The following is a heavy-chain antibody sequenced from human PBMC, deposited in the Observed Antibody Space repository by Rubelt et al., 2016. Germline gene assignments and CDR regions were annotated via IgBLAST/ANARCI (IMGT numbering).Heavy chain of an antibody. CDR2: IYSGDNT. Sequence: GGGVFQPGRSLRLSCAASGFSVGTNYMSWVRQAPGKGLEWVSVIYSGDNTYHADSVKGRFTISSNTPKNTLYLQMNSLRAEETALFYCAKVHTSGWYGLVDHWGQGTLVTVSS. CDR3: AKVHTSGWYGLVDH. D-gene: IGHD6-19*01. V-gene: IGHV3-53*01. J-gene: IGHJ4*02. CDR1: GFSVGTNY.